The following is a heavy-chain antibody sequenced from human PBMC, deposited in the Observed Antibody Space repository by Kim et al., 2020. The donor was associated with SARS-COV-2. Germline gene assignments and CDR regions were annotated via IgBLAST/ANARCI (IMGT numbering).Heavy chain of an antibody. D-gene: IGHD7-27*01. CDR1: GFTFSDYY. CDR2: ISGSSTYT. V-gene: IGHV3-11*05. CDR3: ARDTTALTADNFYGLDV. Sequence: GGSLGLSCAASGFTFSDYYMTWIRQAPGKGLEWVSYISGSSTYTNYADSVKGRFTISRDNAKNSLYLQMNSLTAEDTAVYYCARDTTALTADNFYGLDVWGQGTTVTVSS. J-gene: IGHJ6*02.